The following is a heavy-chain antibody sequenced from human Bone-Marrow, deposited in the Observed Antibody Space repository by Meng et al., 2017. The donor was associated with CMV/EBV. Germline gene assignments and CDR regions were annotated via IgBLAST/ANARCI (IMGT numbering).Heavy chain of an antibody. CDR1: GFTFDDYA. Sequence: GGSLRLSCAASGFTFDDYAMHWVRQAPGKGLEWVSGISWNSGSIGYADSVKGRFTISRDNAKNSLYLQMNSLRAEDTALYYCASIFTSGTTVTPFDIWGQGTMVTFSS. V-gene: IGHV3-9*01. J-gene: IGHJ3*02. CDR3: ASIFTSGTTVTPFDI. D-gene: IGHD4-17*01. CDR2: ISWNSGSI.